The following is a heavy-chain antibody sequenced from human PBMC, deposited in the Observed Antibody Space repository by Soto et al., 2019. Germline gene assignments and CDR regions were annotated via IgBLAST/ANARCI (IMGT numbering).Heavy chain of an antibody. V-gene: IGHV1-8*01. CDR2: MNPESGST. CDR3: ARSGATGYYSTHYYGMDV. CDR1: GYTFNTYD. J-gene: IGHJ6*02. D-gene: IGHD3-9*01. Sequence: QEQLVQSGAEVKKPGASVKISCKASGYTFNTYDINWLRQATGQGLEWMGWMNPESGSTGFAQSFQGRITLTGNTSINTVYMEVSSLTNEDTAVYFCARSGATGYYSTHYYGMDVWGPGTTVTVSS.